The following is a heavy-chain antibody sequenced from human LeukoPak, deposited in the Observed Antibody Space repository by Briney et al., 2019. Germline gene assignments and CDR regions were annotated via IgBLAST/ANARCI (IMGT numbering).Heavy chain of an antibody. CDR3: ARESYSSSWNH. J-gene: IGHJ5*02. CDR1: GFTVSSNY. V-gene: IGHV3-53*01. Sequence: GGSLRLSCAASGFTVSSNYMSWVRQAPGKGLEWVSVIYSGGSTYYADSVKGRFTISRDNSKNTLYLQMNSLRAEDTAVYYCARESYSSSWNHWGQGTLVTVSS. CDR2: IYSGGST. D-gene: IGHD6-13*01.